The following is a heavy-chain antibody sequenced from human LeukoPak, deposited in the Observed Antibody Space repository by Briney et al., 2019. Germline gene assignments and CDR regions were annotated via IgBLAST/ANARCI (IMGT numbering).Heavy chain of an antibody. CDR2: IKQDGSEK. J-gene: IGHJ2*01. V-gene: IGHV3-7*01. D-gene: IGHD6-6*01. Sequence: GGSLRLSCVASGFTFSDHSMMWVRQAPGKGLEWVANIKQDGSEKYYVDSVKGRFTISRDNAKNSLYLQMNSLRAEDTAVYYCARDGVYSSSSRYFDLWGRGTLSLSPQ. CDR1: GFTFSDHS. CDR3: ARDGVYSSSSRYFDL.